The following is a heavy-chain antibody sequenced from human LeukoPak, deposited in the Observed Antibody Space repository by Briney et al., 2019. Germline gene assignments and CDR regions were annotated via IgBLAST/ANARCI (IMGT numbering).Heavy chain of an antibody. CDR3: ARLSGAPVRHPIYHFDY. D-gene: IGHD1-26*01. CDR2: IYHSGST. V-gene: IGHV4-38-2*01. J-gene: IGHJ4*02. CDR1: GYSISSGYY. Sequence: SETLSLTCVVSGYSISSGYYWGWVRQPPGKELEWIGNIYHSGSTYKNPSLKSRVTISLDTSKSQFSLKLSSVTAADTAMYYCARLSGAPVRHPIYHFDYWGQGTLVTVSS.